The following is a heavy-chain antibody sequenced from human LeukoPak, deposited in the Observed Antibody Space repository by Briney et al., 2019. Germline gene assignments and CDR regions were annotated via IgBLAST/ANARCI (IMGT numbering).Heavy chain of an antibody. V-gene: IGHV3-48*03. D-gene: IGHD5-18*01. CDR2: ISRSATTI. CDR3: AKEVSSRRGYSYGTFDY. Sequence: GGSLRLSCAASGFTFSNYEMNWVRQAPGKGLEWVSSISRSATTIYYADSVKGRFTISRDNAKNSLYLQMNSLRAEDTAVYYCAKEVSSRRGYSYGTFDYWGQGTLVTVSS. CDR1: GFTFSNYE. J-gene: IGHJ4*02.